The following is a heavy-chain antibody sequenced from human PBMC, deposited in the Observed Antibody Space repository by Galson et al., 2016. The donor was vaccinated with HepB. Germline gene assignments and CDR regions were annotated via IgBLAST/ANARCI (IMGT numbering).Heavy chain of an antibody. J-gene: IGHJ4*02. CDR2: ISGSGGRT. D-gene: IGHD3-22*01. Sequence: SLRLSCAASGFTFTAYGMSWVRQAPGKGLEWVSAISGSGGRTFYADSVKGRFTISRDNSKDTLYLQMDSLRADDTALYYCTKDGGSSGYYPPYWGQGTLVTVSS. V-gene: IGHV3-23*01. CDR3: TKDGGSSGYYPPY. CDR1: GFTFTAYG.